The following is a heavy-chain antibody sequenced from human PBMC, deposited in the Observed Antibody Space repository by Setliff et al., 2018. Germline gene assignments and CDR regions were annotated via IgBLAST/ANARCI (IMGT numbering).Heavy chain of an antibody. CDR2: ISSGSNSI. Sequence: GGSLRLSCAASGFTFSIYSINWVRQAPGKGLEWISYISSGSNSIYYADSVKGRFTISRDNAKNSLYLQMNSLRAEDTAVYYCARDRISRYYDSGAHAFDIWGQGTMVTVSS. V-gene: IGHV3-48*04. CDR3: ARDRISRYYDSGAHAFDI. CDR1: GFTFSIYS. J-gene: IGHJ3*02. D-gene: IGHD3-22*01.